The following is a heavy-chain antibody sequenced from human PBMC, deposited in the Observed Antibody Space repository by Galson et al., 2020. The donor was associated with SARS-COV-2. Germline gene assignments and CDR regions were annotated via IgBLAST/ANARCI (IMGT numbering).Heavy chain of an antibody. CDR3: ARLGGYLDV. CDR1: GGSFSGYY. V-gene: IGHV4-34*01. Sequence: SETLSLTCAVYGGSFSGYYWSWIRQPPGKGLEWIGDINHSGSTNYNPSLKSRVTMSVDPSKNHFSLKLSSVTAADTAVYYCARLGGYLDVWGKGTTVTVSS. D-gene: IGHD3-16*01. CDR2: INHSGST. J-gene: IGHJ6*03.